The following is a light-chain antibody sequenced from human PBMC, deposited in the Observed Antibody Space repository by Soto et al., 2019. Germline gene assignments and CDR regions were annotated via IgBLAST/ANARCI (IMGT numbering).Light chain of an antibody. V-gene: IGKV3-11*01. CDR3: QQRSSWPLT. CDR1: QSVSSY. CDR2: DAS. J-gene: IGKJ4*01. Sequence: ESVLTPSPATLSVSPGARAALSCRASQSVSSYLAWYQQKPGQAPRLLIYDASNRATGIPARFSGSGSGTDFTLTISSLQSEDFAVYYCQQRSSWPLTFGGGTKVDIK.